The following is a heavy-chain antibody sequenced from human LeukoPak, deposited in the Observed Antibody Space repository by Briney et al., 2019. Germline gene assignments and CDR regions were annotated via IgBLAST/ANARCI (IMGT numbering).Heavy chain of an antibody. Sequence: PGGSLRLSCAASGFTFSSYSFNWVRQAPGKGLEWVAVISYDGSNKYYADSVKGRFTISRDNSKNTLYLQMNSLRAEDTAVYYCAKGVHYDILTGYYGIDYWGQGTLVTVSS. J-gene: IGHJ4*02. D-gene: IGHD3-9*01. CDR1: GFTFSSYS. CDR2: ISYDGSNK. CDR3: AKGVHYDILTGYYGIDY. V-gene: IGHV3-30*18.